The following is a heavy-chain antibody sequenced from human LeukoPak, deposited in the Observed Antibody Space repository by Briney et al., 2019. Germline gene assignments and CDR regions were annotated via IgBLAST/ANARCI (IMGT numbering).Heavy chain of an antibody. CDR1: GYTFTGYY. Sequence: GASVKVSCKASGYTFTGYYMHWVRQAPGQGLEWMGWINPNSGGTNYAQKFQGRVTMTRDTSISTAYVELSRLRSDDTAVYYCARDGVGYYDSSGYYYFQHWGQGTLVTVSS. D-gene: IGHD3-22*01. CDR3: ARDGVGYYDSSGYYYFQH. V-gene: IGHV1-2*02. J-gene: IGHJ1*01. CDR2: INPNSGGT.